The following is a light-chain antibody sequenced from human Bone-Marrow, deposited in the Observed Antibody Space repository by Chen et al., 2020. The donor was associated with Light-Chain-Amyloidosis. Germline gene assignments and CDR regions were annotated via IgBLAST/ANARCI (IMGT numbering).Light chain of an antibody. CDR2: RDT. J-gene: IGLJ2*01. CDR1: DLPTKY. Sequence: SYELTQPPSVSVSPGQTARITCSGDDLPTKYAYWYQQKPGLAPVLVIQRDTERPSGISERFSGSSSGTTATLTISGVQAEDEADYHCQSADSSGTYEVIFGGGTKLTVL. CDR3: QSADSSGTYEVI. V-gene: IGLV3-25*03.